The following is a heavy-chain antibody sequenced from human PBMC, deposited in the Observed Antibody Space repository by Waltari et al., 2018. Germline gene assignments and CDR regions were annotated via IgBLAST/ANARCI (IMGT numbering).Heavy chain of an antibody. V-gene: IGHV4-38-2*01. CDR3: ARIGDYSSRAFDI. Sequence: QVQLQESGPGLVKPSETLSLTCAVSGYSISSGYYWGWIRQPPGKGLEWIGSIYHSGSTYYNPSLKSRVTISVDTSKNQFSLKLSSVTAADTAVYYCARIGDYSSRAFDIWGQGTMVTVSS. D-gene: IGHD4-17*01. CDR1: GYSISSGYY. J-gene: IGHJ3*02. CDR2: IYHSGST.